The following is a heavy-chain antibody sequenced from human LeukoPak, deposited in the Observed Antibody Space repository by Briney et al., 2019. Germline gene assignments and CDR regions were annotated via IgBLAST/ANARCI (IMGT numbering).Heavy chain of an antibody. CDR2: ISGSGGST. J-gene: IGHJ5*02. Sequence: GGSLRLSCAASGFTFSSYAMSWVRQAPGKGLEWVSAISGSGGSTYYADSVKGRFTISRDNSKNTLYLQMNSLRAEDTAVYYCAKDPDYDILTGRYNWFNPWGQGTLVTVSS. V-gene: IGHV3-23*01. CDR1: GFTFSSYA. CDR3: AKDPDYDILTGRYNWFNP. D-gene: IGHD3-9*01.